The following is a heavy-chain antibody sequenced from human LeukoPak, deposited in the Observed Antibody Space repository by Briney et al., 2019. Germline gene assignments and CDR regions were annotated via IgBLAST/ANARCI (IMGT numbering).Heavy chain of an antibody. V-gene: IGHV3-23*01. Sequence: GGSLRLSCAASGFTFSSYAMSWVRQAPGKGLEWVSAISGSGGSTYYADSVKGRFTISRDNSKNTLYLQMNSLRAEDTAVYYCARVDCGGDCYPYYYYYYGMDVWGQGTTVTVSS. CDR1: GFTFSSYA. D-gene: IGHD2-21*02. CDR2: ISGSGGST. J-gene: IGHJ6*02. CDR3: ARVDCGGDCYPYYYYYYGMDV.